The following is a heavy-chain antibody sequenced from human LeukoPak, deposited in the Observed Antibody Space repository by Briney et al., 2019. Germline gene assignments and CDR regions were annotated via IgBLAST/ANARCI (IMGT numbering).Heavy chain of an antibody. Sequence: PGGSLRLSCAASGFTVSSYGMHWVRQAPGKGLEWVAVISYDGSNKYCADSVKGRFSISRDNSKNTLYLQMNSLRAEDTAVYYCAKDPLILDWGQGTLVTVSS. J-gene: IGHJ4*02. CDR2: ISYDGSNK. D-gene: IGHD1-26*01. CDR3: AKDPLILD. CDR1: GFTVSSYG. V-gene: IGHV3-30*18.